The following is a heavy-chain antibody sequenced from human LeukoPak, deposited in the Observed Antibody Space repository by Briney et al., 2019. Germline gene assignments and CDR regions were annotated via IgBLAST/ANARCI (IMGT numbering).Heavy chain of an antibody. CDR2: IYYSGST. Sequence: SETLSLTCTVSGGSISSYYWSWIRQPPGKGLEWIGYIYYSGSTNYNPSLKSRVTISVDTSKNQFSLKLSSVTAADTAVYYCARGGDVALDRRWFDPWGQGTLVTVSS. V-gene: IGHV4-59*01. CDR3: ARGGDVALDRRWFDP. J-gene: IGHJ5*02. D-gene: IGHD6-19*01. CDR1: GGSISSYY.